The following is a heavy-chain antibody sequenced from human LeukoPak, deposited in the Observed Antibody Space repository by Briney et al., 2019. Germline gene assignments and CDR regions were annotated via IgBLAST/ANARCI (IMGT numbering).Heavy chain of an antibody. CDR2: INWNGGST. CDR3: ARDDISWGEGDNWFDP. CDR1: GFKFDDYG. Sequence: GGSLRLSCTASGFKFDDYGMSWVRQAPGKGLEWVSGINWNGGSTGYADSVKGRFTISRDNAKNSLYLQMNSLRAEDTALYYCARDDISWGEGDNWFDPWGQGTLVTVSS. D-gene: IGHD3-16*01. V-gene: IGHV3-20*04. J-gene: IGHJ5*02.